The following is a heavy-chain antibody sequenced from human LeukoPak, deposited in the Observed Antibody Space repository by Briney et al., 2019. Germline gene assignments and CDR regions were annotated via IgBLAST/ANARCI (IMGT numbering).Heavy chain of an antibody. CDR1: GW. Sequence: PGGSLRPSCAASGWMHWVRQVPGKGLVWLSGINHDGTGTYYADSVKGRFTISRDNAKNTVSLEMNSLSAEDTAMYYCAGVFDSWGQGFLVTVSS. D-gene: IGHD2-8*01. J-gene: IGHJ4*02. CDR3: AGVFDS. V-gene: IGHV3-74*01. CDR2: INHDGTGT.